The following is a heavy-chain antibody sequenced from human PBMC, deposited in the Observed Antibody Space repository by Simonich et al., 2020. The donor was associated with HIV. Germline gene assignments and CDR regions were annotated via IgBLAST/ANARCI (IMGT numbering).Heavy chain of an antibody. CDR1: GYTFTGYY. J-gene: IGHJ3*02. CDR2: INPNSGGT. D-gene: IGHD6-13*01. Sequence: QVQLVQSGAEVKKPGASVKVSCKASGYTFTGYYIHWVRQAPGQGLGWMGRINPNSGGTNYAQKFQGRVTMTRDTSISTAYMELSRLTSDDTAVYYCARSIVAAGFGGAFDIWGQGTMVTVSS. CDR3: ARSIVAAGFGGAFDI. V-gene: IGHV1-2*06.